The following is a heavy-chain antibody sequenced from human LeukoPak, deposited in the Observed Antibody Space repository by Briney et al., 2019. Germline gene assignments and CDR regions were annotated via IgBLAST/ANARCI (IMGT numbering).Heavy chain of an antibody. Sequence: GGSLRLSCAASGFTFSSYGMHWVRQAPGKGLEWVTVISYDGSDKYYADSVKGRFTISRDNSRNTLYLQMNSLRVEDTAVYYCAKEVGTFTLDYWGQGTLVTVSS. CDR3: AKEVGTFTLDY. CDR1: GFTFSSYG. J-gene: IGHJ4*02. CDR2: ISYDGSDK. V-gene: IGHV3-30*18. D-gene: IGHD1-26*01.